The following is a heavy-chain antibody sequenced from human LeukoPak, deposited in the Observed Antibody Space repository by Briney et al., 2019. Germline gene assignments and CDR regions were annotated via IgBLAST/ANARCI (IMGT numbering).Heavy chain of an antibody. CDR2: IHSSGST. CDR3: ARAMSIAARLQTIFDY. J-gene: IGHJ4*02. V-gene: IGHV4-4*07. D-gene: IGHD6-6*01. Sequence: SGGSINHYYWSWIRQPAGKGLEWIGLIHSSGSTSYNPSLQSRVTMSLDTSKNHFSLNLKSVTAADTAVYYCARAMSIAARLQTIFDYWGQGTLVTVSS. CDR1: GGSINHYY.